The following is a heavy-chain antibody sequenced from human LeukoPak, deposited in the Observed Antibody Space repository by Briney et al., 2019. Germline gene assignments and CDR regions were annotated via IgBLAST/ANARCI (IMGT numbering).Heavy chain of an antibody. D-gene: IGHD4-23*01. V-gene: IGHV3-23*01. CDR3: AKDNGLTVDFDY. CDR1: GFTFNNYA. Sequence: PGGSLRLSCAASGFTFNNYALSWVRQAPGKGLEWVSAISGSGGTTYYADSVKGRFTISRDNSKNTLYLQMNSLRAEDTAVYYCAKDNGLTVDFDYWGQGTLVTVSS. CDR2: ISGSGGTT. J-gene: IGHJ4*02.